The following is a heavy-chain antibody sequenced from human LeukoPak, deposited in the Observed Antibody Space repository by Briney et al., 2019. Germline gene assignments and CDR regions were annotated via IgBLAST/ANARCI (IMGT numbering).Heavy chain of an antibody. CDR2: ISGSGGST. D-gene: IGHD6-19*01. V-gene: IGHV3-23*01. CDR1: GFAFSSYA. CDR3: AKSPRSGWYGDFDY. J-gene: IGHJ4*02. Sequence: GGSLRLSCAASGFAFSSYAMSWVRQAPGKGLEWVSAISGSGGSTYYADSVKGRFTISRDNSKNTLYLQMNSLRAEDTAVYYCAKSPRSGWYGDFDYWGQGTLVTVSS.